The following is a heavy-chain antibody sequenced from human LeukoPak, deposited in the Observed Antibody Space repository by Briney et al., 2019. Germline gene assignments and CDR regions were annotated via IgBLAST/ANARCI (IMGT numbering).Heavy chain of an antibody. J-gene: IGHJ4*02. CDR3: ARTPGYSYGYLVGSFDY. CDR2: IYYSGST. Sequence: SETLSLTCTVSGGSISSSSSYWGWIRQPPGKGLEWIGSIYYSGSTYYNPSLKSRVTISVDTSKNQFSLKLSSVTAADTAVYYCARTPGYSYGYLVGSFDYWGQGTLVTVSS. CDR1: GGSISSSSSY. D-gene: IGHD5-18*01. V-gene: IGHV4-39*01.